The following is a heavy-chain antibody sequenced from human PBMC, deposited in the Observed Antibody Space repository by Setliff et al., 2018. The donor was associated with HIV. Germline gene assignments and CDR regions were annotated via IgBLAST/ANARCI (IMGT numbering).Heavy chain of an antibody. CDR2: INHSGNT. Sequence: PSETLSLTCAVYGGSFSTYYWTWIRQPPGKGLEWIGEINHSGNTDYNPSLKSRVTISVDTSKNQFYLKLNFVTAADTAVYYCEAATVGETGYYGIDVWGPGTTVTVSS. V-gene: IGHV4-34*01. CDR3: EAATVGETGYYGIDV. D-gene: IGHD1-26*01. CDR1: GGSFSTYY. J-gene: IGHJ6*02.